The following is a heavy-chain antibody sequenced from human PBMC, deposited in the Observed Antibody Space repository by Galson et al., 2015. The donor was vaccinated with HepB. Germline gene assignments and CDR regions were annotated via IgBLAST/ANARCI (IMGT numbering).Heavy chain of an antibody. V-gene: IGHV3-73*01. CDR1: GFTFSGSA. CDR3: TTRAPRAMVDY. J-gene: IGHJ4*02. Sequence: SLRLSCAASGFTFSGSAMHWVRQASGKGLEWVGRIRSKANSYATAYAASVKGRFTIPRDDSKNTAYLQMNSLKTEDTAVYYCTTRAPRAMVDYWGQGTLVTVSS. D-gene: IGHD2-8*01. CDR2: IRSKANSYAT.